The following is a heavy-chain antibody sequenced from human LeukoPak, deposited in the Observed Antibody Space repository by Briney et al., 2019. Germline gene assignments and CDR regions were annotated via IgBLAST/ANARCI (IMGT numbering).Heavy chain of an antibody. CDR1: GGSISSSSYY. Sequence: SETLSLTCTVSGGSISSSSYYWGWIRQPPGKGLEWIGSIYYSGSTYYNPSLKSRVTISVDTSKNQFSLKLSSVTAADTAVYYCARDSEVVDYWGQGALVTVSS. CDR3: ARDSEVVDY. CDR2: IYYSGST. V-gene: IGHV4-39*07. J-gene: IGHJ4*02.